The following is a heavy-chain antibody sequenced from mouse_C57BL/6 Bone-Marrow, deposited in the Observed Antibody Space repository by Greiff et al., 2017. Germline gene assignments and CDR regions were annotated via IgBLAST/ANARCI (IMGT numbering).Heavy chain of an antibody. CDR1: GYTFTDYY. J-gene: IGHJ4*01. CDR2: INPNNGGT. CDR3: ARPVVPYYYAMDD. D-gene: IGHD1-1*01. Sequence: EVQLQQSGPELVKPGASVKISCKASGYTFTDYYMNWVKQSHGKSLEWIGDINPNNGGTSYNQKFKGKVTLTVDKSSSTAYMELRSLTSEDSAVYYCARPVVPYYYAMDDWGQGTSVTVAS. V-gene: IGHV1-26*01.